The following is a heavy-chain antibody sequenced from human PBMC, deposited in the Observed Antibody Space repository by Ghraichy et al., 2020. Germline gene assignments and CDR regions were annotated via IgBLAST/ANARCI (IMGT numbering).Heavy chain of an antibody. Sequence: RGSLRLSCAASGFTFSSYVMHWVRQAPGKGLEWVALISYDGSYKYYADAVKGRVTISRDNSKNTLHLQLNSLGTADTALYYCAKSYCGGDCHIDHWGQGTLVNVSP. J-gene: IGHJ4*02. CDR2: ISYDGSYK. CDR3: AKSYCGGDCHIDH. V-gene: IGHV3-30*18. D-gene: IGHD2-21*02. CDR1: GFTFSSYV.